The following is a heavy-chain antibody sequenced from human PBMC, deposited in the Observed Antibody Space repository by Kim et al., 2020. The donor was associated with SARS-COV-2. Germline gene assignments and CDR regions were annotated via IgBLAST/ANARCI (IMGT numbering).Heavy chain of an antibody. Sequence: GGSLRLSCEASGFTFRYYWMNWARQGPGKGLVWVARVNTDGTETHYADSVKGRFTISRDNAKNTLHLQLNSLGVEDTAIYYCARGTFQQGFDPWGQGTLVPVSS. CDR2: VNTDGTET. D-gene: IGHD2-8*01. CDR1: GFTFRYYW. CDR3: ARGTFQQGFDP. V-gene: IGHV3-74*01. J-gene: IGHJ5*02.